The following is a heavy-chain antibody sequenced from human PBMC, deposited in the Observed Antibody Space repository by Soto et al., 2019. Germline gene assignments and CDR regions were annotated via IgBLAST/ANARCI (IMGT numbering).Heavy chain of an antibody. D-gene: IGHD1-1*01. V-gene: IGHV4-31*03. CDR2: IYYIGTA. CDR1: GGSIRNGHYY. J-gene: IGHJ5*02. CDR3: AKNETTRPWFDP. Sequence: QVQLQESGPGLVKASQTLSLTCTVSGGSIRNGHYYWSWIRQLPGKGLGWIGNIYYIGTASYNPSLKSRVIISIDTSKNQFSLELTSVLAADTAVYYCAKNETTRPWFDPWGQGTLVTVSS.